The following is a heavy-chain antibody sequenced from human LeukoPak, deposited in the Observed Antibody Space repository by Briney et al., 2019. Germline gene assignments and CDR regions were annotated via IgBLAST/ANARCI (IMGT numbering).Heavy chain of an antibody. CDR2: INVDGSDR. Sequence: GSPRLSCAVSGFTFRDHWMHWVRQAPGKGLVWVSGINVDGSDRRYADSVKGRFTISRDNAKNTMYLQMNSLRAEDTAVYYCARDPEWPPTPPIDGFDIWGQGTMVTVSS. J-gene: IGHJ3*02. V-gene: IGHV3-74*01. D-gene: IGHD2-15*01. CDR3: ARDPEWPPTPPIDGFDI. CDR1: GFTFRDHW.